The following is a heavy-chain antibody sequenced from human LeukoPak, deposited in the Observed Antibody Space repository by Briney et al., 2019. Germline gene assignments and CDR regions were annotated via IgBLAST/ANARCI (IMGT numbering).Heavy chain of an antibody. CDR3: ARSAVATAAGLDY. CDR1: GGSISNYY. CDR2: ISYSGFT. V-gene: IGHV4-59*01. D-gene: IGHD4-23*01. Sequence: SETLSLTCTISGGSISNYYGSWIQQPPGKGLEWIGYISYSGFTKYNPFLQSRVTISVDTSKNQFSLKLSSVTAADTAMYYCARSAVATAAGLDYWGQGTLVTVSS. J-gene: IGHJ4*02.